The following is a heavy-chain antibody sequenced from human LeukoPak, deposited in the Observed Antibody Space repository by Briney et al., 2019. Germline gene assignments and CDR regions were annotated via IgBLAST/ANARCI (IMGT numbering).Heavy chain of an antibody. CDR1: SGSIFSSNW. Sequence: SETLSLTCTVSSGSIFSSNWWSWVRQPPGKGLEWIGTISYSGSTYYNPSLKSRVTIFVDTSKNQFSLKLSSVTAADTAVFYCARLTQDYYYYYMGVWGKGTTVTISS. CDR2: ISYSGST. V-gene: IGHV4-39*01. J-gene: IGHJ6*03. CDR3: ARLTQDYYYYYMGV.